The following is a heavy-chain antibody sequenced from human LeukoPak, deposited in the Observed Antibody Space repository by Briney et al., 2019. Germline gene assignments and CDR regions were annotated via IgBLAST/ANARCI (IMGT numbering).Heavy chain of an antibody. Sequence: SETLSLTCTVSGYSISSGYYWGWIRQPPGKGLEWIGTVYQSGSTYYNPSLKSRVTISIDTSKNQFSLKLNSVTAADTAVYYCARTYYYGSGSYYDSRDGFDIWGQGTMVTVSS. V-gene: IGHV4-38-2*02. D-gene: IGHD3-10*01. J-gene: IGHJ3*02. CDR2: VYQSGST. CDR3: ARTYYYGSGSYYDSRDGFDI. CDR1: GYSISSGYY.